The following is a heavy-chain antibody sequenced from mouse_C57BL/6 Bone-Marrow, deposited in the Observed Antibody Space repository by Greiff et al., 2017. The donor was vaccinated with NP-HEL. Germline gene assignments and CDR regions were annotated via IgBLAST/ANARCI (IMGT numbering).Heavy chain of an antibody. V-gene: IGHV1-59*01. Sequence: QVQLQQPGAELVRPGTSVKLSCKASGYTFTSYWMHWVKQRPGQGLEWIGVIDPSDSYTNYNQKFKGKATLTVDTSSSTAYMQLSSLTSEDSAVYYCARKLRPEYYYAMDYWGQGTSVTVSS. J-gene: IGHJ4*01. CDR1: GYTFTSYW. D-gene: IGHD3-2*02. CDR2: IDPSDSYT. CDR3: ARKLRPEYYYAMDY.